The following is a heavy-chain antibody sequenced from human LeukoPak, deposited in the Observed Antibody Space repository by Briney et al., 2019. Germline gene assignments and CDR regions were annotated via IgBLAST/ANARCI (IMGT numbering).Heavy chain of an antibody. CDR3: AKAYGTNGYYQLPIDF. Sequence: GGSLRLSCAASGFTFSTFGMSWVRQAAGKGLECVSAITAGGDTTYYADSVKGRFTISRDNSRNTLYLQLNNLRADDTALYYCAKAYGTNGYYQLPIDFWGRGTLVTVSS. CDR1: GFTFSTFG. D-gene: IGHD3-22*01. J-gene: IGHJ4*02. V-gene: IGHV3-23*01. CDR2: ITAGGDTT.